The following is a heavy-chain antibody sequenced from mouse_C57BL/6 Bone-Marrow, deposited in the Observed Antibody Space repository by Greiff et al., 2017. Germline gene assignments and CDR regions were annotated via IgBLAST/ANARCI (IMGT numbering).Heavy chain of an antibody. CDR1: GYTFTSYW. CDR3: ARSDD. V-gene: IGHV1-69*01. CDR2: IDPSDSYT. Sequence: QVQLQQSGAELVMPGASVKLSCKASGYTFTSYWMHWVKQRPGQGLEWIGEIDPSDSYTNYNQKFKGKSTLTVDKSSSTAYMQLSSLTSEDSAVYYCARSDDWGQGTTLTVSS. J-gene: IGHJ2*01.